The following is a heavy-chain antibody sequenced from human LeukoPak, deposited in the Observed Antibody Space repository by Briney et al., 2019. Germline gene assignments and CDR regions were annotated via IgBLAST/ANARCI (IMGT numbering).Heavy chain of an antibody. D-gene: IGHD2-2*01. J-gene: IGHJ4*02. CDR2: ISGSGGST. CDR3: AKGRGDCSSTSCYPLNY. CDR1: GFTFSSYV. V-gene: IGHV3-23*01. Sequence: GGSLRLSCAASGFTFSSYVMSWVRQAPGKGLEWVSAISGSGGSTYYADSAKGRFTISRDNSKNTLYLQMNSLRAEDTAVYYCAKGRGDCSSTSCYPLNYWGQGTLVTVSS.